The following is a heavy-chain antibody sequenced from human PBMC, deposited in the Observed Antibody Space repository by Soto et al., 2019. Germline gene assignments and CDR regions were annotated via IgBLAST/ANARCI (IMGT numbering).Heavy chain of an antibody. CDR1: GFTFRDYC. D-gene: IGHD4-17*01. J-gene: IGHJ6*01. CDR2: LNSAGSTI. CDR3: ARDREGDGDYKMDV. Sequence: PXGCLRRACGTAGFTFRDYCMHWVRQGPGKGPEWLSRLNSAGSTIYYADSVKGRFTISRDNAKNTVYLQMNSLRVDETAVYYCARDREGDGDYKMDVWGQGATVPV. V-gene: IGHV3-74*01.